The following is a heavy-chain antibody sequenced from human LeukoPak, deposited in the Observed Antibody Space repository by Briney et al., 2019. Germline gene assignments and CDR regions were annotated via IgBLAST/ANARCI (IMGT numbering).Heavy chain of an antibody. CDR2: ISAYNGNT. CDR3: ARDHFGFDYSSPGY. Sequence: ASVKVSCMASGYTFTSYGISWVRQAPGQGLEWMGWISAYNGNTNYAQKLQGRVTMTTDTSTSTAYMELRSLRSDDTAVYYCARDHFGFDYSSPGYWGQGTLVTVSS. D-gene: IGHD6-13*01. V-gene: IGHV1-18*01. CDR1: GYTFTSYG. J-gene: IGHJ4*02.